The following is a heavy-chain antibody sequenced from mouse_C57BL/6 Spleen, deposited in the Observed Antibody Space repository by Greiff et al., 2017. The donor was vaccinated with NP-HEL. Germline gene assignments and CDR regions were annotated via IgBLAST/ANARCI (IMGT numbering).Heavy chain of an antibody. CDR3: AKGPLCYGNFYYAMDD. D-gene: IGHD2-1*01. CDR2: IDPSDSYT. Sequence: QVQLQQPGAELVRPGTSVKLSCKASGYTFTSYWMHWVKQRPGQGLEWIGVIDPSDSYTNYNQKFKGKATLTVDTSSSTAYMQLSSLTSEDSAVYYCAKGPLCYGNFYYAMDDWGQGTSVTVSS. V-gene: IGHV1-59*01. J-gene: IGHJ4*01. CDR1: GYTFTSYW.